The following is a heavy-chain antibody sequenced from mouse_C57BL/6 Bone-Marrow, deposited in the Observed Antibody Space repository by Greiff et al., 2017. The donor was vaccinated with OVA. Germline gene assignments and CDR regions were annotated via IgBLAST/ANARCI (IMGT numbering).Heavy chain of an antibody. Sequence: QVQLKQSGAELVRPGTSVKMSCKASGYTFTNYWIGWAKQRPGHGLEWIGDIYPGGGYTNYNEKFKGKATLTADKSNSTVYMQFSSLTSEDTDIYYCARGGLLRAMDYWGQGTSVTVSS. D-gene: IGHD2-3*01. CDR3: ARGGLLRAMDY. CDR2: IYPGGGYT. CDR1: GYTFTNYW. V-gene: IGHV1-63*01. J-gene: IGHJ4*01.